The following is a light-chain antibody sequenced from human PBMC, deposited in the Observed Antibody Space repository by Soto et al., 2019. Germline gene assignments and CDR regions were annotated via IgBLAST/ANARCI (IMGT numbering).Light chain of an antibody. CDR3: QPCDGSARLT. CDR1: QSVSSSY. V-gene: IGKV3-20*01. Sequence: EIVLTQSPGTLSLSPGERATLSCRASQSVSSSYLAWYQQKPGQAPRLLIYGASSRATGIPDRFSGSGSGTDFTLTISRLEPEDFAVYYCQPCDGSARLTCGGGTKLEIK. J-gene: IGKJ4*01. CDR2: GAS.